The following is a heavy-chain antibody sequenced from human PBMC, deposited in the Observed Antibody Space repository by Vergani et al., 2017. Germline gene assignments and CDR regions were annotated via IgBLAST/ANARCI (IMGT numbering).Heavy chain of an antibody. J-gene: IGHJ2*01. CDR1: GYTLTELS. CDR3: ATDERKQQLGNWYFDL. V-gene: IGHV1-24*01. D-gene: IGHD6-13*01. CDR2: FDPEDGET. Sequence: QVQLVQSGAEVKKPGASVKVSCKVSGYTLTELSMHWVRQAPGKGLEWMGGFDPEDGETIYAQKFKGRVTMTEDTSTDTAYMELSSLRAEDTAVYYWATDERKQQLGNWYFDLWGRGTLVTVSS.